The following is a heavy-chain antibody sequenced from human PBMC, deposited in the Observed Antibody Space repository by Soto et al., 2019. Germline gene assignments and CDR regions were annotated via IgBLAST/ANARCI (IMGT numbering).Heavy chain of an antibody. CDR1: GGSIRSYY. V-gene: IGHV4-59*12. CDR3: AGATSPSYFDY. CDR2: VFNTGST. D-gene: IGHD2-2*01. J-gene: IGHJ4*02. Sequence: SETLSLTCTVSGGSIRSYYWTWIRQPPGKGLEWIGFVFNTGSTNYNPSLKSRVTISVDTSRSQFSLKLASVTAADTAVYFCAGATSPSYFDYWGQETLVTVSS.